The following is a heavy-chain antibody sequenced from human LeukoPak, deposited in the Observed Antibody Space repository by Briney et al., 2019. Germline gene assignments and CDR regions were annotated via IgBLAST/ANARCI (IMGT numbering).Heavy chain of an antibody. D-gene: IGHD2-21*01. V-gene: IGHV1-2*02. Sequence: RASVKVSCKASGYIFTSYYMLWVRQAPGQGLEWMGWINPNSGGTNYAQKFQGRVTMTRDTSISTAYMELSRLRSDDTAVYYCARGSGYCGGDCYGYWGQGTLVTVSS. CDR3: ARGSGYCGGDCYGY. J-gene: IGHJ4*02. CDR1: GYIFTSYY. CDR2: INPNSGGT.